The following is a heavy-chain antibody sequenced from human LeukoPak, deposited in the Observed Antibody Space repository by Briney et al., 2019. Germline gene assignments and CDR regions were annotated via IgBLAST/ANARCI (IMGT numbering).Heavy chain of an antibody. J-gene: IGHJ4*02. Sequence: ASVKVSCKASGYTFTSYGISWVRQAPGQGLEWMGWISAYNGNTNYAQKLQGRVTMTTDTSTSTAYMELRSLKSDDRAVYYYARGSAYYDSSGYGFDYWGQGTLVTVSS. CDR3: ARGSAYYDSSGYGFDY. CDR2: ISAYNGNT. CDR1: GYTFTSYG. D-gene: IGHD3-22*01. V-gene: IGHV1-18*01.